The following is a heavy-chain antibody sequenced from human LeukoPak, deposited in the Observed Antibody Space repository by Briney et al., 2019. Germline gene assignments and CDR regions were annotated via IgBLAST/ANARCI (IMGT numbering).Heavy chain of an antibody. V-gene: IGHV1-46*01. D-gene: IGHD3-22*01. J-gene: IGHJ4*02. CDR2: INPSGGST. CDR1: GYPFTSYY. CDR3: ARDSRPSYDSSGYHYPGDY. Sequence: ASVKVSCKASGYPFTSYYMHWVRQAPGQGLEWMAIINPSGGSTSYAQKFQGRVTMTRDTSTSTVYMELRSLRFEDTAVYYCARDSRPSYDSSGYHYPGDYWGQGTLVTVSS.